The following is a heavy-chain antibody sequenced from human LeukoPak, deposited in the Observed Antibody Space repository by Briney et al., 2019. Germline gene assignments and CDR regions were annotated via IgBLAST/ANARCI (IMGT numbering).Heavy chain of an antibody. D-gene: IGHD3-22*01. J-gene: IGHJ4*02. V-gene: IGHV4-39*01. Sequence: SETLSLTCTVSGGSISSSSYYWGWIRQPPGKGLEWIGSIYYSGSTYYNPSLKSRVTISVDTSKNQFSLKLSSVTAADTAVYYCARQDSSGYCDYWGQGTLAADSS. CDR3: ARQDSSGYCDY. CDR2: IYYSGST. CDR1: GGSISSSSYY.